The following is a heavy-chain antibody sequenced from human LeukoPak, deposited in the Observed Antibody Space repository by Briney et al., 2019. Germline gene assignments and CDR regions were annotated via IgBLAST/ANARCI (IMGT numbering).Heavy chain of an antibody. CDR1: GYTFIAYY. CDR3: AGQKDPRPIDY. CDR2: INPSSGGT. Sequence: GASVKVSCRASGYTFIAYYMHWVRQAPGQGLEWMGWINPSSGGTNYAQKFQGRVTMTRDTSISTAYMELSELRSDDTAVYYCAGQKDPRPIDYWGQGTLITVSP. V-gene: IGHV1-2*02. J-gene: IGHJ4*02.